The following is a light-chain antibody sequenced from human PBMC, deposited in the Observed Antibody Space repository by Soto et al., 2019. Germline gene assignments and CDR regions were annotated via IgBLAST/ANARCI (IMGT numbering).Light chain of an antibody. J-gene: IGKJ1*01. CDR1: QDISNF. Sequence: DIQMTQSPSDMSASVGDRVAITCRASQDISNFLVWFQQRPGKAPKLLISDASSLETGVPSRFSGSGSGTEFTLTINSLQPDDFATYYCQQYKSYWTFGQGTKVDIK. V-gene: IGKV1-17*03. CDR3: QQYKSYWT. CDR2: DAS.